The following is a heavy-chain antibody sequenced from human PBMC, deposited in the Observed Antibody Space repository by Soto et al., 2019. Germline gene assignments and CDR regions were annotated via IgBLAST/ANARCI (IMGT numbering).Heavy chain of an antibody. Sequence: QITLRASGPPLVRPTQPLTLTCTFSGFSLTTRGVGVGWIRQPPGQALEWLAFSYWNADKRYTSSPNNRRTITGESAENQVVLELTDMDPVDTATYYGVHRMWAGRQMDFWGRGTLVTVSS. CDR1: GFSLTTRGVG. CDR2: SYWNADK. D-gene: IGHD1-26*01. J-gene: IGHJ4*02. V-gene: IGHV2-5*01. CDR3: VHRMWAGRQMDF.